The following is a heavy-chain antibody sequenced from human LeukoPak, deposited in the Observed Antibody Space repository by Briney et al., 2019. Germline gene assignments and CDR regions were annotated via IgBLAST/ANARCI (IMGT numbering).Heavy chain of an antibody. CDR1: GYSFTSYW. CDR2: IYPGDSDT. J-gene: IGHJ4*02. V-gene: IGHV5-51*01. CDR3: ARRTAMAAGYFDY. Sequence: PGESLKISCKDSGYSFTSYWIGWVRQMPGKGLEWMGIIYPGDSDTRYSPSFQGQVTISADKSISTAYLQWSSLKASDTAMYYCARRTAMAAGYFDYWGQGTLVTVSS. D-gene: IGHD5-18*01.